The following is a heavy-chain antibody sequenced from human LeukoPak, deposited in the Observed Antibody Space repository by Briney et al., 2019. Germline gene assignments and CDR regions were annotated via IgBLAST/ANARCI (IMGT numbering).Heavy chain of an antibody. V-gene: IGHV4-38-2*01. D-gene: IGHD2-2*01. Sequence: SETLSLTCAVSGYSISSGYYWGWIRQPPGKGLEWIGSIYHSGSTYYNPSLKSRVTISADTSKNQFSLKLSSVTAADTAVYYCARGSHYCSSTSCQIIDYWGQGTLVTVSS. CDR2: IYHSGST. CDR1: GYSISSGYY. CDR3: ARGSHYCSSTSCQIIDY. J-gene: IGHJ4*02.